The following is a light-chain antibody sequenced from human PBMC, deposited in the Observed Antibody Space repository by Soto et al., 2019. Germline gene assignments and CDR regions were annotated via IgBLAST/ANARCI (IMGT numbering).Light chain of an antibody. CDR3: QQYHNWPPQYT. Sequence: EIVMTQSPASLSVSPGDGATLSCRASQSVASNVAWYQQKPGQGPRLLIHGASTRAVGVPARFSGSGSGTEFTLTISSLQSEDSAVYYCQQYHNWPPQYTFGQGTKLQIK. J-gene: IGKJ2*01. CDR2: GAS. CDR1: QSVASN. V-gene: IGKV3-15*01.